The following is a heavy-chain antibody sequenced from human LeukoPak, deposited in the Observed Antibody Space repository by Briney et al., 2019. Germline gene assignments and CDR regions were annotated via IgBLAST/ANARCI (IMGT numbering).Heavy chain of an antibody. J-gene: IGHJ4*02. CDR2: IIPLFGTA. CDR1: GGTFSSYA. Sequence: GASVKVSCKASGGTFSSYAINWVRQAPGQGLEWMGGIIPLFGTANYAQKFQGRVTITAVESMSTAYMELSSLRSEDTAVYCCARGWLAETTVVTPYNYWGQGTLVTVSS. CDR3: ARGWLAETTVVTPYNY. D-gene: IGHD4-23*01. V-gene: IGHV1-69*13.